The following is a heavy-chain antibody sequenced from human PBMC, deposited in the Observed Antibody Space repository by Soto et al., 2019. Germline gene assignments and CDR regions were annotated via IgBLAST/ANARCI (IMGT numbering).Heavy chain of an antibody. V-gene: IGHV3-30*18. Sequence: GGSLRLSCAASGFTFSSYGMHWVRQAPGKGLEWVAVISYDGSNKYYADSVKGRSTISRDNSKNTLYLQMNSLRAEDTAVYYCAKEGMAGIVDYWGQGTLVTVSS. J-gene: IGHJ4*02. CDR2: ISYDGSNK. CDR1: GFTFSSYG. CDR3: AKEGMAGIVDY. D-gene: IGHD6-19*01.